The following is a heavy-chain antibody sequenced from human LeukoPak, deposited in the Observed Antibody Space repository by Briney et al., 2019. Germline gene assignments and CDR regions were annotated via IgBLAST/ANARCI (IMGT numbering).Heavy chain of an antibody. Sequence: PSETLSLTCAVYGGSFSGYYWSWIRQPTGKGLEWIGEINHSGSTNYNPSLKSRVTISVDTSKNQFSLKLSSVTAADTAVYYCARGVRVRGVIARTNWFDPWGQGTLVTVSS. CDR1: GGSFSGYY. V-gene: IGHV4-34*01. D-gene: IGHD3-10*01. CDR2: INHSGST. J-gene: IGHJ5*02. CDR3: ARGVRVRGVIARTNWFDP.